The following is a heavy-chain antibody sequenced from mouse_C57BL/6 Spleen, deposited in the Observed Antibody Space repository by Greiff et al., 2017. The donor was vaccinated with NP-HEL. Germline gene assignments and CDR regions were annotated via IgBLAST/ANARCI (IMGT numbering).Heavy chain of an antibody. V-gene: IGHV5-6*01. CDR2: ISSGGSYT. J-gene: IGHJ2*01. CDR1: GFTFSSYG. CDR3: ARHETLYYFDY. Sequence: EVKLVESGGDLVKPGGSLKLSCAASGFTFSSYGMSWVRQTPDKRLEWVATISSGGSYTYYPDSVKGRFTISRDNAKNTLYLQMSSLKSEDTAMYYCARHETLYYFDYWGQGTTLTVSS.